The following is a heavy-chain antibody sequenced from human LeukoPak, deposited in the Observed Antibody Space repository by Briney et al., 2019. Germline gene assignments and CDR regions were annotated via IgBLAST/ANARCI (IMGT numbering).Heavy chain of an antibody. J-gene: IGHJ5*02. CDR3: ARDHPTKAWFDP. CDR1: GGSISSGDYY. CDR2: IYYSGST. D-gene: IGHD1-14*01. Sequence: PSETLSLTCTVSGGSISSGDYYWSWIRQPPGKGLEWIGYIYYSGSTNYNPSLKSRVTISVDTSKNQFSLKLSSVTAADTAVYYCARDHPTKAWFDPWGQGTLVTVSS. V-gene: IGHV4-61*08.